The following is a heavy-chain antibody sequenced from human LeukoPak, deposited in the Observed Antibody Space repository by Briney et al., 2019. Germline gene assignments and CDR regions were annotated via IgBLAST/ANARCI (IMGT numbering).Heavy chain of an antibody. J-gene: IGHJ4*02. D-gene: IGHD4-23*01. V-gene: IGHV4-39*07. Sequence: WVRQPPGKGLEWIGSIYYSGSTYYNPSLKSRVTISVDTSKNQFSLKLSSVTAADTAVYYCASGTGGGNPFDYWGQGTLVTVSS. CDR3: ASGTGGGNPFDY. CDR2: IYYSGST.